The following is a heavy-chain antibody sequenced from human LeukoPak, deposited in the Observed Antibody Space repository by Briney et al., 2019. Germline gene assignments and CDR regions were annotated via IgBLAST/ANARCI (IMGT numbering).Heavy chain of an antibody. CDR1: GGSFSGYY. D-gene: IGHD3-16*01. J-gene: IGHJ5*02. Sequence: SETLSLTCAVYGGSFSGYYWSWIRQPPGKGLEWIGEINHSGSTNYNPSLKSRVTISVDTSKNQFSLKLSSVTAADTAVYFCARDIWGNSAWGQGTLVTVSS. V-gene: IGHV4-34*01. CDR3: ARDIWGNSA. CDR2: INHSGST.